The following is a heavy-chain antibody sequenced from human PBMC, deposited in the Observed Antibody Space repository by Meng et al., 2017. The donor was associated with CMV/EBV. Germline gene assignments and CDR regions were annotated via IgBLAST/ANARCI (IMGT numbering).Heavy chain of an antibody. CDR3: ARDSNCSGGSCYSRDYYGMDV. D-gene: IGHD2-15*01. CDR1: GGSISSYY. CDR2: IYYSGST. Sequence: SETLSLTCTVSGGSISSYYWSWIRQPPGKGLEWIGYIYYSGSTNYNPSLKSRVTISGDTAKNQFSLKLSSVTAAATAVYYCARDSNCSGGSCYSRDYYGMDVWGQGTTVTVSS. V-gene: IGHV4-59*01. J-gene: IGHJ6*02.